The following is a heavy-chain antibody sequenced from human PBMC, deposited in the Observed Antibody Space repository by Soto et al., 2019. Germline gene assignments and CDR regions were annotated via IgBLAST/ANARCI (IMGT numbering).Heavy chain of an antibody. CDR3: ASDKSAAADF. V-gene: IGHV4-4*07. Sequence: QVQLQESGPGLVEPSETLSLTCTVSGDSMSSSYWSWLRQSAERGLEWIGRISATGTTNYIPSLKSRITLSIDTSKNQFYLNLKFVTAADTAVYFCASDKSAAADFWGQGTGVTVS. D-gene: IGHD6-25*01. CDR2: ISATGTT. J-gene: IGHJ3*01. CDR1: GDSMSSSY.